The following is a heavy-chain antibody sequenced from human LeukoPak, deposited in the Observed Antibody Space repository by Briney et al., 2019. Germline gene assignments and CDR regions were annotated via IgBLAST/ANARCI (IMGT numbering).Heavy chain of an antibody. CDR2: THSSGST. CDR1: GGSISSSY. CDR3: AREIVLVPAAARYFDP. J-gene: IGHJ5*02. Sequence: SETLSLTCTVSGGSISSSYWSWMRQPAGKGLEWIGRTHSSGSTNYSPSLKSRVTMSVDTSKNQFSLRLTSVTAADTAVYYCAREIVLVPAAARYFDPWGQGALDTVSS. D-gene: IGHD2-8*02. V-gene: IGHV4-4*07.